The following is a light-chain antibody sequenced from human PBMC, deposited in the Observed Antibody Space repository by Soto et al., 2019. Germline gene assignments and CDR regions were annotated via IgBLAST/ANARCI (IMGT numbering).Light chain of an antibody. CDR1: VLAKKY. Sequence: ELTQPSSVSVSPGQTARITCSGDVLAKKYARWFQQKPGQAPVLVIYKDSERPSGIPERFSGSSSGTTVTLTISGAQVEDEADYYCYSAADNNRVFGGGTKLTVL. CDR3: YSAADNNRV. J-gene: IGLJ3*02. CDR2: KDS. V-gene: IGLV3-27*01.